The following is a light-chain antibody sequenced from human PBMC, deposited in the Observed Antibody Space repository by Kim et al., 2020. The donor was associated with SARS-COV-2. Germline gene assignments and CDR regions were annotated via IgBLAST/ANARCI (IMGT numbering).Light chain of an antibody. CDR2: AAS. CDR1: QNIRDY. Sequence: DIQMTQSPSSLSASVGDTVTISCRASQNIRDYLNWSHQSPGKAPKLLIFAASSLQSGIPSRFSGSGSGTDFTLTIISLQPEDFATYFCQQSYSTPRTFGGRTKVDIK. V-gene: IGKV1-39*01. J-gene: IGKJ4*01. CDR3: QQSYSTPRT.